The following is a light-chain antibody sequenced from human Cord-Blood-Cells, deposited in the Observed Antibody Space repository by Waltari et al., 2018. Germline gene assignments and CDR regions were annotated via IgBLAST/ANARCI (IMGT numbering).Light chain of an antibody. CDR2: DVS. V-gene: IGLV2-14*01. Sequence: QSALTQPASVPGCPGKSITISCTGARSDGGVYTYVSWYHQHPGKAPKLMIYDVSNRPSGVSNRFSGSKSGNTASLTISGLQAEDEADYYCSSYTSSSTLDVFGTGTKVTVL. J-gene: IGLJ1*01. CDR3: SSYTSSSTLDV. CDR1: RSDGGVYTY.